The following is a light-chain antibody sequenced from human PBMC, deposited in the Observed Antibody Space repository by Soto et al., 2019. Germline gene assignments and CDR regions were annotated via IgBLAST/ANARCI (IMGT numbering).Light chain of an antibody. CDR3: QQYNNWPVT. V-gene: IGKV3D-15*01. CDR1: QSVSNN. Sequence: EIVMTQSPATLSVSPGERATLSCRASQSVSNNYLAWYQQKPGQAPRLLIYGASNRATGIPARFSGSGSGTEFTLTISGLQSEDFATYYCQQYNNWPVTFGGGTKVDIK. J-gene: IGKJ4*01. CDR2: GAS.